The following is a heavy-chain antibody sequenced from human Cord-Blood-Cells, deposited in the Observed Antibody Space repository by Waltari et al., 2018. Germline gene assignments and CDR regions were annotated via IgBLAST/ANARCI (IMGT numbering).Heavy chain of an antibody. J-gene: IGHJ3*02. CDR2: IYWDDDK. CDR1: GFSPGTRGVG. Sequence: QITLQESGPPLVKPTQTLTLTGTFSGFSPGTRGVGVGWIRQPPGKALEWLALIYWDDDKRYSPSLKSRLTITKDTSKNQVVLTMTNMDPVDTATYYCAHCFGLEAFDIWGQGTMVTVSS. CDR3: AHCFGLEAFDI. D-gene: IGHD3-10*01. V-gene: IGHV2-5*02.